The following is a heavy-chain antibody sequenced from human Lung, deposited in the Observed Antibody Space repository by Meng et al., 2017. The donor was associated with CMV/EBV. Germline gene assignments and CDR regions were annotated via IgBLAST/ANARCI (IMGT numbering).Heavy chain of an antibody. CDR3: ARGTPGRSYSDY. J-gene: IGHJ4*02. V-gene: IGHV1-18*01. Sequence: QVHLLESGAGVKKPGASVRVSCEASGYTFASYGISWLRQAPGQGLEWMGWFVNNVDTYSAQKFQGRVTMTTGTHTSTAFMELRSLRSDDTAVYYCARGTPGRSYSDYWGQGTLVTVSS. CDR1: GYTFASYG. D-gene: IGHD3-10*01. CDR2: FVNNVDT.